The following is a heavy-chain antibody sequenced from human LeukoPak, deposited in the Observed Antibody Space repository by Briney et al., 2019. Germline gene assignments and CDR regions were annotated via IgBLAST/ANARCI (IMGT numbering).Heavy chain of an antibody. CDR1: GGSNSDYY. V-gene: IGHV4-4*07. D-gene: IGHD2-21*01. Sequence: SETLSLTCTVSGGSNSDYYWSWIRQPAGKGLEWIGRIYTSGSTNYNPSLKTRVTMSVDTSKNQFSLRLSSVTAADTAVYYCARKGISALAGAFDIWGQGTMVTVSS. CDR2: IYTSGST. J-gene: IGHJ3*02. CDR3: ARKGISALAGAFDI.